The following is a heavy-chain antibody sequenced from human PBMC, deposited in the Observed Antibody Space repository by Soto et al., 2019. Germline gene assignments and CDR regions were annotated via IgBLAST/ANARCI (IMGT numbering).Heavy chain of an antibody. CDR2: INHSGST. V-gene: IGHV4-34*01. CDR1: GGSLSHYY. Sequence: QVQLQQWGAGLLKPSETLSLTCAVYGGSLSHYYWSWIRQSPGKGLEWIGEINHSGSTNYNPSLKSRVTISVETSKNQFSLKLRYVTAADTAVYYCVREGEYDVWGDYYGMDVWGQGTTVTVSS. J-gene: IGHJ6*02. CDR3: VREGEYDVWGDYYGMDV. D-gene: IGHD3-3*01.